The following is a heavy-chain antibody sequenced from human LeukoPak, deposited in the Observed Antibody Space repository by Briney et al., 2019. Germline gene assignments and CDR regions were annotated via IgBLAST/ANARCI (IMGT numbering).Heavy chain of an antibody. Sequence: GGSLRLSCAASGFTFSSYSMNWVRQAPGKGLEWVSSISSSSSYIYYADSVKGRFTISRDNAKNSLYLQMNSLRAEDTALYYCARKRPNYFDYWGQGTLVTVSS. J-gene: IGHJ4*02. V-gene: IGHV3-21*01. CDR1: GFTFSSYS. CDR3: ARKRPNYFDY. CDR2: ISSSSSYI.